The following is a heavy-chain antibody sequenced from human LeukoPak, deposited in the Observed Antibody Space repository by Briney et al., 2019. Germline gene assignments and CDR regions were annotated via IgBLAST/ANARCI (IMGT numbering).Heavy chain of an antibody. J-gene: IGHJ4*02. Sequence: PSETLSLTCTVSGGSISSYYWSWIRQPPGKGLEWIGYIYYSGSTNYNPSLKSRVTISVDTSKNQFSLKLSSVTAADTAVYYCARRAGYCSGGSCAFFDYWGQGTLVTVSS. CDR1: GGSISSYY. D-gene: IGHD2-15*01. CDR3: ARRAGYCSGGSCAFFDY. CDR2: IYYSGST. V-gene: IGHV4-59*08.